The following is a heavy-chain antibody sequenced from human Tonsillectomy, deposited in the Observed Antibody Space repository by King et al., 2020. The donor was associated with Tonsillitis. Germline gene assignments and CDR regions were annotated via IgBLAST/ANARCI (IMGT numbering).Heavy chain of an antibody. V-gene: IGHV1-69*06. Sequence: VQLVESGAEVKKPGSSVKVSCKASGGTFSSYAISWVRQAPGQGLEWMGGIIPIFGTANYAQKFQGRVTITADKSTSTAYMELSSLRSEDTAVYYCARDSPSSLAMVRGPWFVPWGPGTPVPLSS. CDR3: ARDSPSSLAMVRGPWFVP. D-gene: IGHD3-10*01. J-gene: IGHJ5*02. CDR2: IIPIFGTA. CDR1: GGTFSSYA.